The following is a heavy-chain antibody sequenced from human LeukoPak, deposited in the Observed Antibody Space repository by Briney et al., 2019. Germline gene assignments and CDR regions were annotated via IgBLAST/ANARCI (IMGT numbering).Heavy chain of an antibody. J-gene: IGHJ4*02. CDR2: ISDSGGST. CDR3: AKDRGSGSSYPYYFDY. CDR1: GFTFSIYT. Sequence: GGSLRLSCAASGFTFSIYTMSWVRQAPGKGLEWVSGISDSGGSTSNADSLKGRFTISRDNSKSTLYLQMNSLRAGDTAVYYCAKDRGSGSSYPYYFDYWGQGTLVTVSS. V-gene: IGHV3-23*01. D-gene: IGHD3-10*01.